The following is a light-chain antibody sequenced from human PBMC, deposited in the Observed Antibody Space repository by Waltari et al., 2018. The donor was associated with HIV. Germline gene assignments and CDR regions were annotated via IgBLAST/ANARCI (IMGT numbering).Light chain of an antibody. CDR3: MQSMKLPLT. J-gene: IGKJ5*01. Sequence: IVMTQTPLSLSVTPGQPASISCKSSESPLHSDGKTYLFWYLQKAGQPPQLLIFEVSTRFSGVPDRFSGSGSGTDFTLRISRVEAGDVGIYYCMQSMKLPLTFGQGTRLDIK. CDR2: EVS. V-gene: IGKV2D-29*01. CDR1: ESPLHSDGKTY.